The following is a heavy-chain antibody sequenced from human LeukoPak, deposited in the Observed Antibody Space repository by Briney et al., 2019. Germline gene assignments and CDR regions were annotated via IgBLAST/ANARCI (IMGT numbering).Heavy chain of an antibody. Sequence: GGSLRLSCAASGFTFSSSWMHWVRQAPEKGLVWVSRINSDGSSTSYADSVKGRFTISRDNAKNTLFLQMNSLRAEDTAVYYCAKVIGSNAWYPVDYWGQGTLVTVSS. CDR3: AKVIGSNAWYPVDY. CDR2: INSDGSST. V-gene: IGHV3-74*01. D-gene: IGHD3-16*01. J-gene: IGHJ4*02. CDR1: GFTFSSSW.